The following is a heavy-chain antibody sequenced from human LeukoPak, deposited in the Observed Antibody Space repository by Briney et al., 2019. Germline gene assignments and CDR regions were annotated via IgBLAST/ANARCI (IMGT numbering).Heavy chain of an antibody. Sequence: GGSLRLSCAASGFTFSSSAMSWVRKAPGKGLEWVSAISNNGGYTYYADSVQGRFTISRDNSKSTLCLQMNSLRAEDTAVYYCARVWELLIDYWGQGTLVTVSS. CDR3: ARVWELLIDY. V-gene: IGHV3-23*01. J-gene: IGHJ4*02. D-gene: IGHD1-26*01. CDR2: ISNNGGYT. CDR1: GFTFSSSA.